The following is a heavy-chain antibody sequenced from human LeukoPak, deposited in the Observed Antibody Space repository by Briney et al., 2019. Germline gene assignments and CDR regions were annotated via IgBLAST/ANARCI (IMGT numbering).Heavy chain of an antibody. CDR2: IKQDGSEK. CDR3: ARHRSGGSQDDAFDI. D-gene: IGHD2-15*01. Sequence: TGGSLRLSCAASEFTFSTYWMSWVRQAPGKGLEWVADIKQDGSEKYYVHSVKGRFTISRQNAKNSLFLQMNSLRAEDTAVYYCARHRSGGSQDDAFDIWGQGTMVTVSS. V-gene: IGHV3-7*01. CDR1: EFTFSTYW. J-gene: IGHJ3*02.